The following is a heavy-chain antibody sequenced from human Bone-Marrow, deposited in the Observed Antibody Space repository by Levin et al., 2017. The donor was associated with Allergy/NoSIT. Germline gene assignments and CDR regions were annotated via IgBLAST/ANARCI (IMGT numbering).Heavy chain of an antibody. D-gene: IGHD3-3*01. V-gene: IGHV3-74*01. Sequence: GESLKISCAASGFSVSRYWMHWVRQAPGKGLAWVSRINEDGSTINYADSVEGRFTISRDSAKHTLYLQMNSLRVEDTAVSYCTRDTFGVDDYWGQGTMVTVSS. CDR1: GFSVSRYW. J-gene: IGHJ4*02. CDR3: TRDTFGVDDY. CDR2: INEDGSTI.